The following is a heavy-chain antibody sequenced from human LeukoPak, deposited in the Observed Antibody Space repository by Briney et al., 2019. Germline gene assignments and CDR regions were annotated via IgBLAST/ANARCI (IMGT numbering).Heavy chain of an antibody. J-gene: IGHJ3*02. CDR3: ARETVVGVAFDI. CDR1: GFTFSSYA. CDR2: ISYDGSNK. Sequence: PGRSLRLSCAASGFTFSSYAMHWVRQAPGKGLEWVAVISYDGSNKYYADSVKGRFTISRDNSKNTLYLQMNSLRAEDTAVYYCARETVVGVAFDIWGQGTMVTVSS. V-gene: IGHV3-30-3*01. D-gene: IGHD4-23*01.